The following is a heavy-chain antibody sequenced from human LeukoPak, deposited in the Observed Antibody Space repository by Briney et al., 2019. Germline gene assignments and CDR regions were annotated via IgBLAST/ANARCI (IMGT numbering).Heavy chain of an antibody. Sequence: GGSLRLSCAASGVTFSSSDMHWVRQATGKGLEWVSGIGSAGATFYAGSVRGRFTISRENAKNSLYLQMNSLRAGDTAMYHCVTGAEGWAYWGQGALVTVSS. D-gene: IGHD1-26*01. CDR1: GVTFSSSD. CDR3: VTGAEGWAY. V-gene: IGHV3-13*01. J-gene: IGHJ4*02. CDR2: IGSAGAT.